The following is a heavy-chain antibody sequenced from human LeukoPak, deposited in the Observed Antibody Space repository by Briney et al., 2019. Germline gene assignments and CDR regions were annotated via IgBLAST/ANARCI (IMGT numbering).Heavy chain of an antibody. Sequence: GGSLRLSCTTSGFNFSEHALSWVRQAPGKGLEWVSFMSSGSSYMYYADSVKGRFTISRDNAKNLLYLQMNSLRAEDTAVYYCARELEAVAGRDYYYYMDVWGKGTTVTVSS. CDR2: MSSGSSYM. V-gene: IGHV3-21*01. D-gene: IGHD6-19*01. J-gene: IGHJ6*03. CDR1: GFNFSEHA. CDR3: ARELEAVAGRDYYYYMDV.